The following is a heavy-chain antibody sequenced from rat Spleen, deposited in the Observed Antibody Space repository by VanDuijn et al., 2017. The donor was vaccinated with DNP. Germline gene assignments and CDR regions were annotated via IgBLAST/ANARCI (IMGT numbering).Heavy chain of an antibody. V-gene: IGHV2S12*01. CDR3: VRWVTISAISYWNFDF. Sequence: VQLVESGGDLVQPGRSLKVSCVVAGFTFNNYWMTWIRQAPGRGLEWIGAIYSGGSTTYNSALKSRLSISRDTSKSQVLLKMNSLQTEDTAMYFCVRWVTISAISYWNFDFWGPGTMVTVSS. CDR1: GFTFNNYW. D-gene: IGHD1-2*01. CDR2: IYSGGST. J-gene: IGHJ1*01.